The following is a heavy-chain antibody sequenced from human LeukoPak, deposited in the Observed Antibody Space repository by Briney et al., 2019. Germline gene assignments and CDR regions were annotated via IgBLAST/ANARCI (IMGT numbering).Heavy chain of an antibody. D-gene: IGHD2-15*01. V-gene: IGHV4-59*01. CDR2: IYYSGST. CDR1: GGSISSYY. Sequence: PSETLSLTCTVSGGSISSYYWSWIQQPPGKGLEWIGYIYYSGSTNYNPSLKSRVTISVDTSKNQFSLKLSSVTAADTAVYYCARGGYCSGGSCYSEFDYWGQGTLVTVSS. J-gene: IGHJ4*02. CDR3: ARGGYCSGGSCYSEFDY.